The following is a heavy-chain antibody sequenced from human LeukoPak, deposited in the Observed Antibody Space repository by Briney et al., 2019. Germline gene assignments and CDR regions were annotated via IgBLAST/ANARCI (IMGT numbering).Heavy chain of an antibody. Sequence: SETLSLTCTVSGGSIISYYWNWIRQPPGKGLEWIGSIFYSGSTNYNPCVKSRVSISVETYKQQFYLKLSSVSAADLAVYSGAGDTVGFDCWGQGTLVTVSS. V-gene: IGHV4-59*01. J-gene: IGHJ4*02. CDR2: IFYSGST. CDR3: AGDTVGFDC. D-gene: IGHD4-23*01. CDR1: GGSIISYY.